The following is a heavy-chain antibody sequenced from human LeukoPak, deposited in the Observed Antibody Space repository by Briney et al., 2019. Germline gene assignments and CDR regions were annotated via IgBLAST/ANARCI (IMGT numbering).Heavy chain of an antibody. CDR1: GGSISSGGYS. V-gene: IGHV4-30-2*01. CDR3: ARGYDSPYYGMDV. D-gene: IGHD3-22*01. CDR2: IYHSGST. Sequence: TSSETLSLTCAVSGGSISSGGYSWSWIRQPPRKGLEWIGYIYHSGSTYYNPSLKSRVTISVDRSKNQFSLKLSSVTAADTAVYYCARGYDSPYYGMDVWGQGTTVTVSS. J-gene: IGHJ6*02.